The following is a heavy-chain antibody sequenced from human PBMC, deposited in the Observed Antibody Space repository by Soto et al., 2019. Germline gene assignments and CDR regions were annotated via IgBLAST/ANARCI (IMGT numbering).Heavy chain of an antibody. CDR2: TYHSGNP. V-gene: IGHV4-30-2*01. CDR3: ARDLKEYCSDGKCNWFDP. D-gene: IGHD2-15*01. Sequence: SETLSLTCDVSGDTISTGGYTWAWIRQPPGKALEWIGHTYHSGNPYYNPSLKRRVIISVDGSKNEISLQVRSATAADAAVYYCARDLKEYCSDGKCNWFDPWGQGTLVTVSS. CDR1: GDTISTGGYT. J-gene: IGHJ5*02.